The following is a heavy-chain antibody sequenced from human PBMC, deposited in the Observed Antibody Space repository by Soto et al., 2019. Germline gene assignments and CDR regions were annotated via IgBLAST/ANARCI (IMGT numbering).Heavy chain of an antibody. CDR3: ARCIQGDYYYGMDV. J-gene: IGHJ6*02. CDR1: GYTFYSHS. D-gene: IGHD5-18*01. CDR2: INGDYGNT. V-gene: IGHV1-18*01. Sequence: QAQLVQSGAEVKKPGASVNVSCKASGYTFYSHSISWVRQAPGQGLEWMGRINGDYGNTQYEQKFRGRVTMTKDTSTTTGYMEMSIWRSDDTAVYYCARCIQGDYYYGMDVWGQVTTVTVSS.